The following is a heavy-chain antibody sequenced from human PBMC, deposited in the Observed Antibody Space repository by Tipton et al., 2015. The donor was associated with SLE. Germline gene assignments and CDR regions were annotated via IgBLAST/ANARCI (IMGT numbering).Heavy chain of an antibody. CDR1: GGSISSHY. V-gene: IGHV4-59*11. J-gene: IGHJ4*01. CDR3: AGAWQGYCSGGTCYVLDY. D-gene: IGHD2-15*01. CDR2: ISYSETT. Sequence: TLSLTCTVSGGSISSHYWSWIRQPPGKGLEWIGYISYSETTNYNPSLKSRVTISVDTSKNQFSLKLRSVTAADTAVYYYAGAWQGYCSGGTCYVLDYWGHGRLGTVSP.